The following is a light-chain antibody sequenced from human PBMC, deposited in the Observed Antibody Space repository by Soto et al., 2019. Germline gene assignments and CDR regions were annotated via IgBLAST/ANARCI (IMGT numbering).Light chain of an antibody. CDR2: DAS. CDR3: LQYDSYSWT. V-gene: IGKV1-5*01. Sequence: DIKITQSPSTLSASVGDRVTTTCRASQSISDWLAWYQQKPGKAPNLLIFDASSLKSGIPSRFSGSGSGTEFTLTISSLQPDDFATYYCLQYDSYSWTFGQGTKVDIK. J-gene: IGKJ1*01. CDR1: QSISDW.